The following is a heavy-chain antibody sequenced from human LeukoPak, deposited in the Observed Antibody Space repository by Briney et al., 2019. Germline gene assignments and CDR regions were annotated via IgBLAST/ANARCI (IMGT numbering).Heavy chain of an antibody. V-gene: IGHV3-7*01. Sequence: GGSLRLSCAASGFTFSSYYMSWVRQAPGKGLEWVANIKQDGSEKYYVDSVKGRFTISRENAENSLYLQMNNLRAEDTAVYYCARDRSGWHYLGAFDIRGQGTMVTVSS. CDR2: IKQDGSEK. D-gene: IGHD6-19*01. CDR1: GFTFSSYY. J-gene: IGHJ3*02. CDR3: ARDRSGWHYLGAFDI.